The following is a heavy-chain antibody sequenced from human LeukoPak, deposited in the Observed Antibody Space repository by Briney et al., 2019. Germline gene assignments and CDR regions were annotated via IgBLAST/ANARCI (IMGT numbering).Heavy chain of an antibody. J-gene: IGHJ3*02. Sequence: ASVKVSCKASGYTFTSYGISWVRQAPGQGLEWMGWISAYNGNTNYAQKLQGRVTMTTDTSTSTAYMELRSLRSDDTAVFYCAREEEGYGVHDAFDIWGQGTMVTVSS. CDR1: GYTFTSYG. D-gene: IGHD4-17*01. CDR3: AREEEGYGVHDAFDI. V-gene: IGHV1-18*01. CDR2: ISAYNGNT.